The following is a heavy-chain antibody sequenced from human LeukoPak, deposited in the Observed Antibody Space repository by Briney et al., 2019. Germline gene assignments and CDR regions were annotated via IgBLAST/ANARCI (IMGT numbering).Heavy chain of an antibody. CDR3: ARVSYDIVVVPAAMRGYYYYYYMDV. J-gene: IGHJ6*03. D-gene: IGHD2-2*01. V-gene: IGHV3-20*04. CDR2: INWNGGST. CDR1: GFTFDDYG. Sequence: PGGSLRLSCAASGFTFDDYGMSWVRQAPGKGLEWVSGINWNGGSTVYADSVKGRFTISRDNAENSLYLQMNSLRAEDTALYYCARVSYDIVVVPAAMRGYYYYYYMDVWGKGTTVTVSS.